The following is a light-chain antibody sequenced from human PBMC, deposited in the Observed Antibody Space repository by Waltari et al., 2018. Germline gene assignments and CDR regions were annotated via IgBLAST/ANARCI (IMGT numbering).Light chain of an antibody. J-gene: IGLJ2*01. Sequence: QSVLTQPPSASGNPGQRVTISCSGTYSNMGSHSANWFQHLPGTAPKSLIHSNTERPSGVPGRFSGSKSGTSASLAISGRQSEDEGDYYCALWDDSLNGVVFGGGTKLTVL. V-gene: IGLV1-44*01. CDR3: ALWDDSLNGVV. CDR1: YSNMGSHS. CDR2: SNT.